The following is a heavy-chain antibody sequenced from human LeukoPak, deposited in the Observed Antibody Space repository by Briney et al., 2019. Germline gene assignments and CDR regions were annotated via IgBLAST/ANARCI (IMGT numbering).Heavy chain of an antibody. D-gene: IGHD1-26*01. CDR3: ARGAIVGANFDY. V-gene: IGHV3-74*01. CDR2: ITTDGSGT. CDR1: GFTFGRYW. J-gene: IGHJ4*02. Sequence: GGSLRLSCADSGFTFGRYWMHWVRQAPGKGLVWVSHITTDGSGTSYADSVKGRFTISRDDAKNTLYLQMNSLRAEDTAVYYCARGAIVGANFDYWGQGTLVTVSS.